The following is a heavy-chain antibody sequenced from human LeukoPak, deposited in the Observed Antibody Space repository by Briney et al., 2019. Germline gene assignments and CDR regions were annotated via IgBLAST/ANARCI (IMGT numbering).Heavy chain of an antibody. Sequence: ASVKVSCKASGYTFTGYYMHWVRQAPGQGLEWMGWINPNSGGTNYAQKFQGRVTTTRNTSISTAYMELSSLRSEDTAVYYCARPVVVRRLRLPYYYYMDVWGKGTTVTVSS. CDR2: INPNSGGT. J-gene: IGHJ6*03. CDR1: GYTFTGYY. D-gene: IGHD5/OR15-5a*01. CDR3: ARPVVVRRLRLPYYYYMDV. V-gene: IGHV1-2*02.